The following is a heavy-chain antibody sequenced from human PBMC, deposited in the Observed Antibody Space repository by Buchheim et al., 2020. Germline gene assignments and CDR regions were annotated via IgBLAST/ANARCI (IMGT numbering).Heavy chain of an antibody. D-gene: IGHD3-3*01. CDR1: GGSISSSSYY. Sequence: QLQLQESGPGLVKPSETLSLTCTVSGGSISSSSYYWGWIRQPPGKGLEWIGSIYYSGSTYYNPSLKSRVIISVDTSKKQFSLKLSSVTAADTAVYYCAKPVSSDFWSGYYFDYWGQGTL. CDR3: AKPVSSDFWSGYYFDY. J-gene: IGHJ4*02. V-gene: IGHV4-39*01. CDR2: IYYSGST.